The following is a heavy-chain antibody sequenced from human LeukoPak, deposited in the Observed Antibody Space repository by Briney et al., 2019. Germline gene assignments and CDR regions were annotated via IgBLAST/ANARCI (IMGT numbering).Heavy chain of an antibody. J-gene: IGHJ4*02. CDR2: ISGSGGST. V-gene: IGHV3-23*01. D-gene: IGHD6-13*01. Sequence: PGGSLRLSCAASGFTFSSYAMSWVRQAPGKGLEWVSAISGSGGSTYYADSVKGRFTISRDNSKNTLYLQMNSLRADDTAVYYCARVGSPLYGSTWARTYFDYWGQGTLVTVSS. CDR3: ARVGSPLYGSTWARTYFDY. CDR1: GFTFSSYA.